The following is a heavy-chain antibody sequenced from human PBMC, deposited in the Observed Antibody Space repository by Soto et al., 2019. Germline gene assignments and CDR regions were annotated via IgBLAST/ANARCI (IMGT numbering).Heavy chain of an antibody. CDR2: ISGYNGNT. Sequence: QVQLVQSGAEVKKPGASVTVSCKTSGYTFSNYGINWGRQAPGQGLEGMGWISGYNGNTNYAQTVQGRVTMTTDTSTGKVYMELRSLKSDDTAIYYCSRFIMVGGWFDPNYYHGMDVWGQGTTVTVSS. CDR3: SRFIMVGGWFDPNYYHGMDV. V-gene: IGHV1-18*01. J-gene: IGHJ6*02. D-gene: IGHD6-19*01. CDR1: GYTFSNYG.